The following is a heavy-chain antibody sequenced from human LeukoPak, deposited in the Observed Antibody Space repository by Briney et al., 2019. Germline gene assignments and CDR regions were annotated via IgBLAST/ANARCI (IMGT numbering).Heavy chain of an antibody. CDR2: INPNSGGT. J-gene: IGHJ5*02. Sequence: ASVKVSCKASGYTFTAYYLHWVRQAPGQGLEWMGWINPNSGGTNYAQKFQGRVTMTRDTSISTAYMELSRLRSDDTAVYYCARALGYCSSTSCYRTYWFDPWGQGTLVTVSS. CDR1: GYTFTAYY. CDR3: ARALGYCSSTSCYRTYWFDP. D-gene: IGHD2-2*02. V-gene: IGHV1-2*02.